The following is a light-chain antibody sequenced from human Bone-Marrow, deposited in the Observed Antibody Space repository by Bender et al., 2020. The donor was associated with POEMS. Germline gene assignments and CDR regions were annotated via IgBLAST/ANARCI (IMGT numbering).Light chain of an antibody. V-gene: IGLV3-1*01. J-gene: IGLJ3*02. CDR1: KLEDKF. CDR2: EDT. CDR3: QAWDSGTAV. Sequence: YELTQAPSVSVSPGQTARISCSGDKLEDKFVCWFQLRPGQSPLMVIYEDTKRPSGIPARFSASNSGNPATLTISGTQPMDEADYFCQAWDSGTAVFGGGTKLTVL.